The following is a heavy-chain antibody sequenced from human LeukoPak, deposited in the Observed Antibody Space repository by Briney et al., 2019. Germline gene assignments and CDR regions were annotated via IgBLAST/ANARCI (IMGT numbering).Heavy chain of an antibody. CDR3: ARAFSGSYDYYYMDV. CDR2: IWYDGSNK. D-gene: IGHD3-10*01. Sequence: GGSLRLSCAASGFTFSSYGMHWVRQAPGKGLEWVAVIWYDGSNKYYADSVKGRFTISRDNPKNTLYLQMNSLRAEDTAVYYCARAFSGSYDYYYMDVWGKGTTVTVSS. V-gene: IGHV3-33*01. CDR1: GFTFSSYG. J-gene: IGHJ6*03.